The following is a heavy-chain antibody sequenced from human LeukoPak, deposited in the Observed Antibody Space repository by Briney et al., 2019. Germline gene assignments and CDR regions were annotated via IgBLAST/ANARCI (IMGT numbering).Heavy chain of an antibody. CDR1: GFTFGSYG. CDR2: ISYDGSNK. V-gene: IGHV3-30*18. CDR3: AKDRPASFDY. J-gene: IGHJ4*02. Sequence: GGSLRLSCAPSGFTFGSYGMHWVRQAPGKGLEWGAVISYDGSNKYYADSVKGRFTIPRDNSKNTLYLQITSLRDEDTAVYYCAKDRPASFDYWGQGTMVTVSS.